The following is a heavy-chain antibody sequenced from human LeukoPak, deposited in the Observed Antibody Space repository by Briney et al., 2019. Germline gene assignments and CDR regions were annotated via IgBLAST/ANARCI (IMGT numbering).Heavy chain of an antibody. CDR1: GFTFSTYA. Sequence: GGSLRLSCAASGFTFSTYAMSWVRQAPGKGLEWVSAISGGGGSTHYADSVKGRFTISRDNSKNTLFLQMSSLRADDTAIYYCAKHYDISGYYPYWGQGTLVTVSS. CDR3: AKHYDISGYYPY. CDR2: ISGGGGST. J-gene: IGHJ4*02. D-gene: IGHD3-22*01. V-gene: IGHV3-23*01.